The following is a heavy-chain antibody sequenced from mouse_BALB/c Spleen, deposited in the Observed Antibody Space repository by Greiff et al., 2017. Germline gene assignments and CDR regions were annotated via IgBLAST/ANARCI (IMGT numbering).Heavy chain of an antibody. CDR1: GFTFTDYY. CDR2: IRNKANGYTT. J-gene: IGHJ4*01. CDR3: ARGPYYAMDY. V-gene: IGHV7-3*02. Sequence: EVHLVESGGGLVQPGGSLRLSCATSGFTFTDYYMSWVRQPPGKALEWLGFIRNKANGYTTEYSASVKGRFTISRDNSQSILYLQMNTLRAEDSATYYCARGPYYAMDYWGQGTSVTVSS.